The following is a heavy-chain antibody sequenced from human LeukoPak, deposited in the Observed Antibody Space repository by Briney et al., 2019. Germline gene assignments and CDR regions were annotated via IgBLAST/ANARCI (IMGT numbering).Heavy chain of an antibody. CDR2: IRSKAYGETA. D-gene: IGHD1-1*01. V-gene: IGHV3-49*03. CDR3: TRDRGAYNLYDY. CDR1: GFTFGDYA. Sequence: GGFLRLSCTASGFTFGDYAMSWIRQAPGKGLEWVGFIRSKAYGETADYAAPVKGRFTISRDDSKAIAYLQMNSLKTEDTAVYHCTRDRGAYNLYDYWGQGTLVTVSS. J-gene: IGHJ4*02.